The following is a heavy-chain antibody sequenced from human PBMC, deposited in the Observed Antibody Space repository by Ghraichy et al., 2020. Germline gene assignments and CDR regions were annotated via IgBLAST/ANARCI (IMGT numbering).Heavy chain of an antibody. J-gene: IGHJ4*01. Sequence: GGSLRLSCAGSGFSCSTVWMIWVGHPPGKGLEWVAYINFDGTTQYYVDSVKGRFTISRDNGKNSLYLQLNSLRDEDTAIYYCARNVRSLDF. D-gene: IGHD3-10*02. CDR1: GFSCSTVW. V-gene: IGHV3-7*03. CDR2: INFDGTTQ. CDR3: ARNVRSLDF.